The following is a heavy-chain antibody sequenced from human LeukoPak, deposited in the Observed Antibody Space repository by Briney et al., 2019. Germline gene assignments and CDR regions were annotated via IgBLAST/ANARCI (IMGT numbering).Heavy chain of an antibody. D-gene: IGHD1-26*01. CDR3: ARVIEGQVDWFDP. CDR1: GGSISSYY. Sequence: SETLSLTCTVSGGSISSYYWSWIRQPPGKGLEWIGYIYYSGSTNYNPSRKSRVTISVDTSKNQFSLKLSSVTAADTAVYYCARVIEGQVDWFDPWGQGTLVTVSS. V-gene: IGHV4-59*01. CDR2: IYYSGST. J-gene: IGHJ5*02.